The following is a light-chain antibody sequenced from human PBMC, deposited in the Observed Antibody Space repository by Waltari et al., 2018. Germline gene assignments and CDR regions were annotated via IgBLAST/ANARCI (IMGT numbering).Light chain of an antibody. Sequence: QSALTQPASVSGSLGQSISISCSGSYSNVGSYDLVSWYHPRPGEAPKLLIYDVLKRPSGVSNRFPGSKSGNAASLTISALQPEDEGTYYCCSYASSSPRLIFGGGTELTVL. CDR1: YSNVGSYDL. V-gene: IGLV2-23*02. J-gene: IGLJ2*01. CDR3: CSYASSSPRLI. CDR2: DVL.